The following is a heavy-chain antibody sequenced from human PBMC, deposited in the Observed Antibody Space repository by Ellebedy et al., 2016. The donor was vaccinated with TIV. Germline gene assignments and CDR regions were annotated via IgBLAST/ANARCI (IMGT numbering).Heavy chain of an antibody. CDR3: ARARSSGWLHTPDY. D-gene: IGHD6-19*01. V-gene: IGHV1-46*04. Sequence: AASVKVSCKASGYTFTSYFMHWLRQAPGQGLEWMGIINPSGGSTTYEQKLQGRVTMTRDTSTSTVYMELSSLRSEETAVYYCARARSSGWLHTPDYWGQGILVTVSS. CDR1: GYTFTSYF. CDR2: INPSGGST. J-gene: IGHJ4*02.